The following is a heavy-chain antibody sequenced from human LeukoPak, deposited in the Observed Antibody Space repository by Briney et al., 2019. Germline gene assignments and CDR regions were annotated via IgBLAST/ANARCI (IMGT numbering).Heavy chain of an antibody. Sequence: PGRSPRLSCAASGFTFSSYGMHWVRQAPGKGLEWVAVIWYDGSNKYYADSVKGRFTISRDNSKNTLYLQMNSLRAEDTAVYYCARQYWDLGTDPIDYWGQGTLVTVSS. CDR2: IWYDGSNK. D-gene: IGHD1-26*01. J-gene: IGHJ4*02. CDR3: ARQYWDLGTDPIDY. V-gene: IGHV3-33*01. CDR1: GFTFSSYG.